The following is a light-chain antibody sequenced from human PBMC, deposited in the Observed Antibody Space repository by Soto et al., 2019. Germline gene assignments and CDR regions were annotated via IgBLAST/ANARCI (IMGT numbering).Light chain of an antibody. CDR3: QQYSSTPHT. J-gene: IGKJ2*01. CDR2: GTG. Sequence: EIVLTQSPGTLSLSPGQRATLSCRASQSVSSSYLAWYQHKCGQAPRLLMFGTGSRATGIPDRFRGTGSGTDFTLIVNKLETEDFEVYYCQQYSSTPHTFGQGT. CDR1: QSVSSSY. V-gene: IGKV3-20*01.